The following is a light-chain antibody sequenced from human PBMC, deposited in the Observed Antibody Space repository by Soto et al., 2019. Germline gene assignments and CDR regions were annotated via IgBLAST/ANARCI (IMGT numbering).Light chain of an antibody. V-gene: IGKV1-5*01. J-gene: IGKJ1*01. Sequence: IQMTQSPSTLSASVGDAVTITCRPSQRISTWLAWYQQKPGKAPKLLLSDASSLETGVPSRFSGSGSGTEFTLTINSLQPDDFATYYCQQYKSYWTFGQGTKVDIK. CDR1: QRISTW. CDR3: QQYKSYWT. CDR2: DAS.